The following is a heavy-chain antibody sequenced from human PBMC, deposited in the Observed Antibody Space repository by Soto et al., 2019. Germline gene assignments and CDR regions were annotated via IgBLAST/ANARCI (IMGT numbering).Heavy chain of an antibody. D-gene: IGHD6-13*01. Sequence: QVQLVQSGAEVKKPGSSVKVSCKASGGTFSSYTISWVRQAPGQGLEWMGRIISILGIANYAQKFQGRVTITADKSTSTAYMELSSLRSEDTAVYYCARGDTGYSSSWHYYYGMDVWGQGTTVTVSS. CDR2: IISILGIA. V-gene: IGHV1-69*02. CDR3: ARGDTGYSSSWHYYYGMDV. CDR1: GGTFSSYT. J-gene: IGHJ6*02.